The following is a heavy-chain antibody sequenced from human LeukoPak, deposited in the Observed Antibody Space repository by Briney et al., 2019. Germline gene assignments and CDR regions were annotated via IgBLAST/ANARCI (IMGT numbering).Heavy chain of an antibody. Sequence: GGSLRLSCAASGFTFSRYWMSWVRQAPGKGPEWVANIKQDGSEKYYVDSVRGRFTISRDNARTSLYLQMNSLRAEDTAVYYCATHCNSDSCSLATFDIWGQGTMVTVSS. J-gene: IGHJ3*02. CDR2: IKQDGSEK. CDR1: GFTFSRYW. D-gene: IGHD2/OR15-2a*01. CDR3: ATHCNSDSCSLATFDI. V-gene: IGHV3-7*01.